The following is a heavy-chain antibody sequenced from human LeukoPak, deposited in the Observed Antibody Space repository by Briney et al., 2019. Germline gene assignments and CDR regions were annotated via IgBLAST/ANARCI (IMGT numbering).Heavy chain of an antibody. D-gene: IGHD6-19*01. CDR3: AREVAGSMGVDY. J-gene: IGHJ4*02. Sequence: ASVKVSRKASGYTFTSYYMHWVRQAPGQGLVWMGIINPSGGSTSYAQKFQGRVTMTRDMSTSTVYMELSSLRSEDTAVYYCAREVAGSMGVDYWGQGTLVTVSS. CDR1: GYTFTSYY. V-gene: IGHV1-46*01. CDR2: INPSGGST.